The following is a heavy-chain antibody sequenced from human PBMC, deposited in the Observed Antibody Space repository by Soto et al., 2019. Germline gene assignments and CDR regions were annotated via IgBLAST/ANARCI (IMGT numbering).Heavy chain of an antibody. CDR1: GFTLSSYG. J-gene: IGHJ5*01. Sequence: QVQLVESGGGEVQPGRSLKLSCTVAGFTLSSYGMHWVRQAPGKGLEWVAAMTRDGSKIFYVDSVQGRFSISRDNSKNTLYLQMNSLRAEDTAVYYCARDGFHDNSALLSNRFDSWGQGTLVTVSS. D-gene: IGHD3-22*01. CDR3: ARDGFHDNSALLSNRFDS. V-gene: IGHV3-30*03. CDR2: MTRDGSKI.